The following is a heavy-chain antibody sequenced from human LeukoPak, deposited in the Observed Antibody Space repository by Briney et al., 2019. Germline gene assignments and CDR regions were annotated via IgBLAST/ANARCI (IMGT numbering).Heavy chain of an antibody. CDR3: ARVGYCSSTSCSYSSGYYYYGMDV. CDR1: GFTFSSYE. V-gene: IGHV3-48*03. D-gene: IGHD2-2*01. Sequence: GGSLRLSCAASGFTFSSYELNWVRQAPGKALEGVSYISSSGSTIYYADSVKGRFTISRDNAKNSLYLQMNSLRAEDTAVYYCARVGYCSSTSCSYSSGYYYYGMDVWGQGTTVTVSS. J-gene: IGHJ6*02. CDR2: ISSSGSTI.